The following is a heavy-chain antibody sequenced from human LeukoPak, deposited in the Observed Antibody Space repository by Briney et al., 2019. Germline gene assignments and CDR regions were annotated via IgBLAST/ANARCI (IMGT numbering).Heavy chain of an antibody. J-gene: IGHJ4*02. Sequence: SETLSLSCAVYVGSFSGYHWSWIRQPPGQGLEWIGEINDSGNTNYTSSLKSRVTISADRSKNQFSPKMTSVTAADTAVYYCARGRGASYWGASNHYFDYWGQGTLVTVSS. CDR1: VGSFSGYH. V-gene: IGHV4-34*01. D-gene: IGHD1-26*01. CDR2: INDSGNT. CDR3: ARGRGASYWGASNHYFDY.